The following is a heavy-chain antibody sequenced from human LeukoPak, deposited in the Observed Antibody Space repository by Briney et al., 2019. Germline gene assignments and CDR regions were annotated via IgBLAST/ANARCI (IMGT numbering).Heavy chain of an antibody. D-gene: IGHD3-22*01. CDR2: INPNSGGT. J-gene: IGHJ4*02. CDR1: GYTFTGYY. CDR3: ARASSPYYYDSSGYPPFHFDY. Sequence: ASVKVSCKASGYTFTGYYMHWVRQAPGQGLEWMGWINPNSGGTNYAQKFQGRVTMTRDTSISTAYMELSRLRSDDTAVYYCARASSPYYYDSSGYPPFHFDYWGQGTLVTVSS. V-gene: IGHV1-2*02.